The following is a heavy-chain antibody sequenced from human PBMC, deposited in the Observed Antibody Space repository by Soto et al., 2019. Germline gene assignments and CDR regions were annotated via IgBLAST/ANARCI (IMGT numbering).Heavy chain of an antibody. CDR3: ARYAVADCGGDCYWSYFDY. J-gene: IGHJ4*02. Sequence: GASVKVSCKASGGTFSSYTISWVRQAPGQGLEWMGRIIPILGIANHAQKFQGRVTITADKSTSTAYMELSSLRSEDAAVYYCARYAVADCGGDCYWSYFDYWGQGTLVTVSS. CDR2: IIPILGIA. CDR1: GGTFSSYT. V-gene: IGHV1-69*02. D-gene: IGHD2-21*02.